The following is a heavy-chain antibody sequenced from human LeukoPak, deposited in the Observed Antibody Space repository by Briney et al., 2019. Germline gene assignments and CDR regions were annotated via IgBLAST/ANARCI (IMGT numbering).Heavy chain of an antibody. V-gene: IGHV3-30*18. D-gene: IGHD2-2*02. Sequence: GGSLRLSCASSGFNFRRTGMHWVRQAPGKGLEWVAFISYDGSAKYYADSVEGRFTISRDNSKDILNLQMNSLRAEDTAVYYCAKEGYMVYYFDYWGQGTLVTVSS. CDR3: AKEGYMVYYFDY. CDR1: GFNFRRTG. J-gene: IGHJ4*02. CDR2: ISYDGSAK.